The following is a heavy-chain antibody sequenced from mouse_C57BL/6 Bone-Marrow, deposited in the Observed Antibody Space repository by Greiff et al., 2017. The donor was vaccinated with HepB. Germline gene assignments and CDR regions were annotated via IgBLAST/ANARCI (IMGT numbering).Heavy chain of an antibody. CDR1: GYTFTSYT. Sequence: VQLQQSGAELARPGASVKMSCKASGYTFTSYTMHWVKQRPGQGLEWIGYINPSSGYTKYNQKFKDKATLTADKSSSTAYMQLSSLTYEDSAVYYCARGITTVPGAYWGQGTLVTVSA. CDR3: ARGITTVPGAY. V-gene: IGHV1-4*01. D-gene: IGHD1-1*01. J-gene: IGHJ3*01. CDR2: INPSSGYT.